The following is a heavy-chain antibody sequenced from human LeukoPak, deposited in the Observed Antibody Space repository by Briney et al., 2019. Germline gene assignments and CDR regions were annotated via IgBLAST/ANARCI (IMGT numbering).Heavy chain of an antibody. CDR3: AKDAFGSGSYTFDY. CDR1: GFTFSSYG. D-gene: IGHD3-10*01. V-gene: IGHV3-30*18. CDR2: ISYDGSNK. J-gene: IGHJ4*02. Sequence: GSLRLSCAASGFTFSSYGMHWVRQAPGKGLEWVAVISYDGSNKYYADSVKGRFTISRDNSKNTLYLQMNSLRAEDTAVYYCAKDAFGSGSYTFDYWGQGTLVTVSS.